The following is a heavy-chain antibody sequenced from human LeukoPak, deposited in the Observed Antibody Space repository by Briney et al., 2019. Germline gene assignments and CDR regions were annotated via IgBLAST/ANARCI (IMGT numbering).Heavy chain of an antibody. V-gene: IGHV3-21*01. J-gene: IGHJ4*02. CDR2: VSSSSDNI. D-gene: IGHD2-15*01. CDR3: AKEYCSGGSCYPAYFDY. CDR1: GFTFST. Sequence: GGSLRLSCAASGFTFSTMNWVRQAPGKGLEWVSSVSSSSDNIYYADSLKGRFTISRDNAKNSLFLQLNSLRAEDTAVYYCAKEYCSGGSCYPAYFDYWGQGTLVTVSS.